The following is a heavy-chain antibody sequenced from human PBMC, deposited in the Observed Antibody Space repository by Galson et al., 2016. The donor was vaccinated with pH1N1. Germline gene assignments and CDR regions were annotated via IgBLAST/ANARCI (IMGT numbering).Heavy chain of an antibody. J-gene: IGHJ4*02. CDR1: GYTFSDFY. Sequence: SVKVSCKASGYTFSDFYVHWVRQAPGQRPEWMGWINLKTGATKSAPKFQGRVTMTRDTSIGTAYMGPTSLTSDDTAIYFCTTAGVVISATGEYWGQGSLITVSS. CDR3: TTAGVVISATGEY. V-gene: IGHV1-2*02. D-gene: IGHD2-15*01. CDR2: INLKTGAT.